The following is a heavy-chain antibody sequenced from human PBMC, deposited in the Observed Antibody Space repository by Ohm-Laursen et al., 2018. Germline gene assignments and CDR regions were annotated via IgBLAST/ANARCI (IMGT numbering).Heavy chain of an antibody. CDR1: GYTFTGYY. CDR3: AAVDGYYYSVDAFDI. Sequence: GASVKVSCKASGYTFTGYYMHWVRQAPGQGLEWMGWINPNSGGTNYAQKFQERVTITRDMSTSTAYMELSSLRSEDTAVYYCAAVDGYYYSVDAFDIWGQGTMVTVSS. V-gene: IGHV1-2*02. D-gene: IGHD3-22*01. CDR2: INPNSGGT. J-gene: IGHJ3*02.